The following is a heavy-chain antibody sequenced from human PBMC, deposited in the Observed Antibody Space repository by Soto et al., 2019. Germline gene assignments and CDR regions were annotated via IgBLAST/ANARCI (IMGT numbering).Heavy chain of an antibody. CDR1: GYTFTSYY. D-gene: IGHD2-2*01. CDR3: ARMYQLLESDGNWFDP. Sequence: ASVKVSCKASGYTFTSYYMHWVRQAPGQGLEWMGIINPSGGSTSYAQKFQGRVTMTRDTSTSTVYMELSSLRSEDTAVYYCARMYQLLESDGNWFDPWGQGTLVTVSS. J-gene: IGHJ5*02. V-gene: IGHV1-46*03. CDR2: INPSGGST.